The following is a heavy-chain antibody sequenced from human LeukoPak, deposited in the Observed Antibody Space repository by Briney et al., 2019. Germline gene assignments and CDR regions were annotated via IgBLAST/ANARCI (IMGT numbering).Heavy chain of an antibody. CDR2: IYYSGST. V-gene: IGHV4-59*08. Sequence: SETLSLTCTVSGGSISRYYWSWIRQPPGKGLEWIGYIYYSGSTNYNPSLKSRVTISVDTSKNQFSLKLSSVTAADTAVYYCARHLIVVPIQETDAFDIWGQGTMVTVSS. CDR1: GGSISRYY. CDR3: ARHLIVVPIQETDAFDI. D-gene: IGHD3-22*01. J-gene: IGHJ3*02.